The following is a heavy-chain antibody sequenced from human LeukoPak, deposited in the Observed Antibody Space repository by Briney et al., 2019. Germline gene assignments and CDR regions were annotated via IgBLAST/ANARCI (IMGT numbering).Heavy chain of an antibody. J-gene: IGHJ4*02. CDR2: ISSSSSYV. Sequence: GGSLRLSCAASGFTLSSYSMNWVRQAPGKGLEWVSSISSSSSYVYYADSVKGRFTISRDNAKNSLYLQMNSLRAEDTAVYYCARDLHGDYVDFDYWGQGTLVTVSS. D-gene: IGHD4-17*01. CDR3: ARDLHGDYVDFDY. V-gene: IGHV3-21*01. CDR1: GFTLSSYS.